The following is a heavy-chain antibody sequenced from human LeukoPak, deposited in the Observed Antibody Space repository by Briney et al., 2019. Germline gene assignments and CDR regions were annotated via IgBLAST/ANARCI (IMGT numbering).Heavy chain of an antibody. CDR1: GFTFSSFG. Sequence: PGGSLRLSCAASGFTFSSFGMHWVRQAPGKGLEWVADIWFDGKNEHFADSVKGRFTISRDNSKNTMYLQINSLRAEDTAVYYCARDYGFDYWGQGTLVTVSS. D-gene: IGHD4-17*01. J-gene: IGHJ4*02. V-gene: IGHV3-33*01. CDR3: ARDYGFDY. CDR2: IWFDGKNE.